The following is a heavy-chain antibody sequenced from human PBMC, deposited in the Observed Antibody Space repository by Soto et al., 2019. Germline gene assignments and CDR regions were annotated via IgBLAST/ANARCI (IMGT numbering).Heavy chain of an antibody. CDR1: GFTFSSYA. Sequence: PGGSLRLSCAASGFTFSSYAMHWVRQAPGKGLEWVAVISYDGSNKYYADSVKGRFTISRDNFKNTLYLQMNSLRAEDTAVYYCASLYYYDSSGLDYWGQGTLVTAPQ. V-gene: IGHV3-30-3*01. CDR2: ISYDGSNK. J-gene: IGHJ4*02. CDR3: ASLYYYDSSGLDY. D-gene: IGHD3-22*01.